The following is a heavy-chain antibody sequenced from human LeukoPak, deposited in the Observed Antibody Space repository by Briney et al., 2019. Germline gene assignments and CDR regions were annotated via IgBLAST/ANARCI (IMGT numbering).Heavy chain of an antibody. J-gene: IGHJ4*02. CDR1: GYSISSGYF. D-gene: IGHD6-19*01. Sequence: SETLSLTCTVSGYSISSGYFWGWIRQPPGKGLEWIGVCHVGTTDYNPSLKSRVTISVDRSKNQMSLKLSSVTAADTAVYYCARDSALAQAVMFDYWGQGTLVTVSS. CDR2: VCHVGTT. V-gene: IGHV4-38-2*02. CDR3: ARDSALAQAVMFDY.